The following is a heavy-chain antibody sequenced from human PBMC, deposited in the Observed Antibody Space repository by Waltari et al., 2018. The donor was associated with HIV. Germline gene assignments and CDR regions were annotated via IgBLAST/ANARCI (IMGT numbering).Heavy chain of an antibody. J-gene: IGHJ4*02. D-gene: IGHD6-13*01. CDR3: TRETAAAGTILFDY. Sequence: EVQLVESGGGLVQPGGSLRLSCAASGFPFSSYWLPWVRQAPGKGLVCVSRIKSDGSSTIYADSVKGRFTTSRDNAKNTLYLQMSSLRAEDAAVYYCTRETAAAGTILFDYWGQGTLVTVSS. CDR2: IKSDGSST. V-gene: IGHV3-74*01. CDR1: GFPFSSYW.